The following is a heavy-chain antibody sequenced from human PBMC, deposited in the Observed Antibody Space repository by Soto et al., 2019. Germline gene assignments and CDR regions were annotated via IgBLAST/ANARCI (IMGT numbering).Heavy chain of an antibody. Sequence: PSETLSLTCAVYGGSFIGYYWILIRHPPFKGLEWIGEINHSGSTNYNPSLKSRVTISVDTSKNQFSLKLSSVTAADTAVYYCARGRSSSWYYYYYGMDVWGQGTTVTVSS. CDR3: ARGRSSSWYYYYYGMDV. CDR1: GGSFIGYY. J-gene: IGHJ6*02. CDR2: INHSGST. V-gene: IGHV4-34*01. D-gene: IGHD6-13*01.